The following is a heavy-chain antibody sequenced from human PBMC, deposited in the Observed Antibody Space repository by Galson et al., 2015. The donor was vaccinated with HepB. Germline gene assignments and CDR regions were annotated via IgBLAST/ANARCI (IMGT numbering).Heavy chain of an antibody. CDR3: ARTRRYYGSGSYYNLPYFDY. D-gene: IGHD3-10*01. Sequence: SVKVSCKASGYTFTGYYMHWVRQAPGQGLEWMGWINPNSGGTNYAQKFQGRVTMTRDTSISTAYMELSRLRSDDTAVYYCARTRRYYGSGSYYNLPYFDYWGQGTLVTVSS. V-gene: IGHV1-2*02. CDR2: INPNSGGT. CDR1: GYTFTGYY. J-gene: IGHJ4*02.